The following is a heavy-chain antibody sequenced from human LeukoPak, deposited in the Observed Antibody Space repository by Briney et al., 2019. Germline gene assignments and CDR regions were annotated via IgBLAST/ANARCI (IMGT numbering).Heavy chain of an antibody. J-gene: IGHJ4*02. Sequence: SETLSLTCTVSGGSISSYYWSWIRQPPGKGLEWIGYIYIGGSTNYNPSLKSRVTISVDTPKIQLSLNLSSVTAADTAVYYCARTGGGVVIPDYWGQGTLVTVSS. CDR3: ARTGGGVVIPDY. CDR2: IYIGGST. CDR1: GGSISSYY. V-gene: IGHV4-4*09. D-gene: IGHD3-3*01.